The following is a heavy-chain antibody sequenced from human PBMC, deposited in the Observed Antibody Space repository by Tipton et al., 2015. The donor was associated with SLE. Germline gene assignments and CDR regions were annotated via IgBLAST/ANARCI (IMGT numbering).Heavy chain of an antibody. D-gene: IGHD3-10*01. J-gene: IGHJ4*02. CDR1: GGSISGTSHY. CDR3: AGTPWLVRFEY. Sequence: LRLSCSVSGGSISGTSHYWGWIRQSPGKGLEWLGSIYYSGTSYYNPSLKSRVTISVDTSKNQISLKLRSVTAADTAVYYCAGTPWLVRFEYWGQGTLVNVSS. CDR2: IYYSGTS. V-gene: IGHV4-39*01.